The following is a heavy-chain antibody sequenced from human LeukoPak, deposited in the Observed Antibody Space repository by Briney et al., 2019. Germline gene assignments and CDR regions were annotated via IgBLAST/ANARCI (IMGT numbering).Heavy chain of an antibody. CDR2: IFNNGLT. CDR3: ARGGGANWFDP. J-gene: IGHJ5*02. D-gene: IGHD2-15*01. V-gene: IGHV4-61*02. CDR1: GGSISSTSYY. Sequence: PSETLSLTCAVSGGSISSTSYYWSWIRQPAGKGLEWIGRIFNNGLTNYNPSLKSRVTISVDTSQNKFSLKLSSVTAADTAVYYCARGGGANWFDPWGQGTLVTVSS.